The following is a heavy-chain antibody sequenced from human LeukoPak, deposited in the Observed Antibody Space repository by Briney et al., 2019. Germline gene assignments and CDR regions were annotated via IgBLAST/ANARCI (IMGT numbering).Heavy chain of an antibody. D-gene: IGHD3-3*01. CDR1: GSSISSYY. Sequence: SETLSLTCTVSGSSISSYYWSWIRQPPGKGLEWIGYIYYSGSTNYNPSLKSRVTISVDTSKNQFSLKLSSVTAADTAVYYCARGTSPFDYWGQGTLVTASS. CDR2: IYYSGST. CDR3: ARGTSPFDY. J-gene: IGHJ4*02. V-gene: IGHV4-59*01.